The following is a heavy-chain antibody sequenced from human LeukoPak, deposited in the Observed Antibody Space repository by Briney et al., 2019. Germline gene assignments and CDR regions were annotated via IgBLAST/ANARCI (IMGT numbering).Heavy chain of an antibody. Sequence: GRSLRLSCAASGFTFSSYAMHWVRQAPGKGQEWVAVISYDGSNKSYADSVKGRFTISRDNSKNTLYLQMNSLRAEDTAVYYCASHGDITGSVDYWGQGTLVTVSS. D-gene: IGHD1-20*01. J-gene: IGHJ4*02. CDR3: ASHGDITGSVDY. CDR2: ISYDGSNK. CDR1: GFTFSSYA. V-gene: IGHV3-30-3*01.